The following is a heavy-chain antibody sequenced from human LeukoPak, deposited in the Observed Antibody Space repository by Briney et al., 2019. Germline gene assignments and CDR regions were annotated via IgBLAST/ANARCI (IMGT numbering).Heavy chain of an antibody. V-gene: IGHV3-74*01. CDR1: GFPFSSYW. D-gene: IGHD5-18*01. CDR3: ARGPSRTAMPKGGSDFDY. CDR2: INNGGSVT. J-gene: IGHJ4*02. Sequence: GGSLRLSCVGSGFPFSSYWMHWVRQAPGKGLVWVSRINNGGSVTDYADSVKGRFTISRDNAKNTLYLQMNSLRAEDTAVYYCARGPSRTAMPKGGSDFDYWGQGTLVTVSS.